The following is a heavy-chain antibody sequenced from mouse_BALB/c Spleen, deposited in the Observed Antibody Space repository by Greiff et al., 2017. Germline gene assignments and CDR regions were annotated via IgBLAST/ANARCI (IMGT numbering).Heavy chain of an antibody. CDR2: IWSGGST. V-gene: IGHV2-2*02. Sequence: QVQLQQSGPGLVQPSQSLSITCTVSGFSLTSYGVHWVRQSPGKGLEWLGVIWSGGSTDYNAAFISRLSISKDNSKSQVFFKMNSLQANDTAIYYCASWVRYAMDYWGQGTSVTVSS. D-gene: IGHD2-13*01. CDR1: GFSLTSYG. J-gene: IGHJ4*01. CDR3: ASWVRYAMDY.